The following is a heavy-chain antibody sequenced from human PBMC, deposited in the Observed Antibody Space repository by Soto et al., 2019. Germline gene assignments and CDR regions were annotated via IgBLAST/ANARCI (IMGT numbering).Heavy chain of an antibody. CDR1: GFTFTSSA. CDR3: AVYCSGGSCYVSAVDY. J-gene: IGHJ4*02. CDR2: IVVGSGNT. Sequence: QMQLVQSGPEVKKPGTSVKVSCKASGFTFTSSAVQWVRQARGQRLEWIGWIVVGSGNTNYAQKFQERVTITRDMSTSTAYMELSSLRSEDTAVYYCAVYCSGGSCYVSAVDYWGQGTLVTVSS. V-gene: IGHV1-58*01. D-gene: IGHD2-15*01.